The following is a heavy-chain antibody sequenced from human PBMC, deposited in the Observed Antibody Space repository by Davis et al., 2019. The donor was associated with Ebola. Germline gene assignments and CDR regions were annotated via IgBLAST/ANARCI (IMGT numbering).Heavy chain of an antibody. J-gene: IGHJ4*02. CDR3: ARAVAGAEGYFEY. CDR1: GYTLTGYA. CDR2: INPFTGTP. Sequence: ASVKVSCKASGYTLTGYAMNWVRQAPGEGLEWMGWINPFTGTPTYAQGFRGRLVFSLGTSVSTAYLQISSLKAEDTAVYYCARAVAGAEGYFEYWGQGTLVTVSS. D-gene: IGHD6-19*01. V-gene: IGHV7-4-1*02.